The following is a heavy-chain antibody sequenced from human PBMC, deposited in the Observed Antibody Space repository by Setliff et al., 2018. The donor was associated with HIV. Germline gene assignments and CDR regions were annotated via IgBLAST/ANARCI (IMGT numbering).Heavy chain of an antibody. Sequence: AGGSLRLSCAASGFTVRSNYMSWVRQAPGKGLEWVSVIYSGGTTYYADSVKGRFTISRDNSKNTLYLQMNSLRAEDTAVYYCARGRRDSSGYYSYYFDYWGQGTLVTVSS. D-gene: IGHD3-22*01. CDR3: ARGRRDSSGYYSYYFDY. V-gene: IGHV3-53*01. J-gene: IGHJ4*02. CDR1: GFTVRSNY. CDR2: IYSGGTT.